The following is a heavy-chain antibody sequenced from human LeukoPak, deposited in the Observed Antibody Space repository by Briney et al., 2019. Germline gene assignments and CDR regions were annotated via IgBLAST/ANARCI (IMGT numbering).Heavy chain of an antibody. Sequence: GGSLRLSCAASGFTFSSYEMNWVRQAPGKGLEWVSYISSSGSTIYYADSVKGRFTISRDNAKNSLYLQMNSLRAEDTAVYYCARAGEGLLAYSFDIWGQGTMVTVSS. V-gene: IGHV3-48*03. CDR2: ISSSGSTI. CDR3: ARAGEGLLAYSFDI. J-gene: IGHJ3*02. CDR1: GFTFSSYE. D-gene: IGHD1-26*01.